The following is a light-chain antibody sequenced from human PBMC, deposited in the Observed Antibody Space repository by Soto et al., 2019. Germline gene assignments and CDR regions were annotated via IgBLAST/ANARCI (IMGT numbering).Light chain of an antibody. V-gene: IGKV1-5*03. Sequence: DIQMTQSPSTLSASVGDRVTISCRASQSISSWLAWYQQKPGKAPKLLIYKASSLESGVPSRFSGSGSGTEFILTISSLQPDDFAPYYCQQYNSYPWTFGQGTKVEIK. CDR3: QQYNSYPWT. J-gene: IGKJ1*01. CDR2: KAS. CDR1: QSISSW.